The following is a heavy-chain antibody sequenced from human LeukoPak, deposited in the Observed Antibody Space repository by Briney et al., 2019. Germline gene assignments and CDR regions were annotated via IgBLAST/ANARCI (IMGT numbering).Heavy chain of an antibody. Sequence: ASVKVSCKASGYTFTGYYMHWVRQAPGQGLEWMGRINPNSGNTGYAQKFQGRVTITRNTSISTAYMELSSLRSEDTAVYYGARGSSSWYPYYYYYMDVWGKGTTVTVSS. D-gene: IGHD6-13*01. CDR1: GYTFTGYY. CDR2: INPNSGNT. V-gene: IGHV1-8*03. CDR3: ARGSSSWYPYYYYYMDV. J-gene: IGHJ6*03.